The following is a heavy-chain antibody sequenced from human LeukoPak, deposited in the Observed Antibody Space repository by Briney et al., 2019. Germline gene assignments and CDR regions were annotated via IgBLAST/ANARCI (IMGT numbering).Heavy chain of an antibody. J-gene: IGHJ6*02. D-gene: IGHD2-15*01. CDR3: ARSPRLGYCSGGSCYHRNYYYYGMDV. Sequence: PSETLSLTCTVSGGSISSGDYYWSWIRQPPGKGLEWIGYIYYSGSTNYNPSLKSRVTISVDTSKNQFSLKLSSVTAADTAVYYCARSPRLGYCSGGSCYHRNYYYYGMDVWGQGTTVTVSS. CDR2: IYYSGST. V-gene: IGHV4-30-4*01. CDR1: GGSISSGDYY.